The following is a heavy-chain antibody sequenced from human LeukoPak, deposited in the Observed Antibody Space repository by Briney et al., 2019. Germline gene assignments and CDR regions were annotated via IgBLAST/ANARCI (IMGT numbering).Heavy chain of an antibody. V-gene: IGHV4-34*01. Sequence: SETLSLTCAVYGESLSKYYWTWIRQSPGKGLEWIGEINHRGSTNLNPSLKSRVTLSVDTSKHQFSLKLTSVIAADAAVYYCASSVGSTDYWGQGTLVTVSS. CDR3: ASSVGSTDY. D-gene: IGHD1-26*01. CDR1: GESLSKYY. CDR2: INHRGST. J-gene: IGHJ4*02.